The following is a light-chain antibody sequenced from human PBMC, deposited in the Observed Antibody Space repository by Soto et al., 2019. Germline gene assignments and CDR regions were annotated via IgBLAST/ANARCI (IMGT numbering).Light chain of an antibody. CDR1: GSNIGNNA. Sequence: QSVLTQTPSVSEAPRQRVTISCSGSGSNIGNNAVTWYQHLPGEAPKLLIYYDDVRPPGVSDRLSGSKSGTSASLAISGLQSEDEGDYYCASWDDNMSGWVFGGGTQLTVL. CDR2: YDD. J-gene: IGLJ3*02. CDR3: ASWDDNMSGWV. V-gene: IGLV1-36*01.